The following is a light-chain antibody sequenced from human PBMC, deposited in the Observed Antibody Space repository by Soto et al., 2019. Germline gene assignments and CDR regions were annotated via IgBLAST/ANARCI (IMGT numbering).Light chain of an antibody. V-gene: IGLV2-14*01. Sequence: QSALTQPASVSGSPGQSITISCTGTSSDVGGYNYVSWDQQHPGKAPKLMIYYVTNRPSGVSNRFSVSKSGNTASLTISGLQAEDESDYYCSSYRSSSTFVVFGGGTKLTVL. CDR1: SSDVGGYNY. J-gene: IGLJ2*01. CDR3: SSYRSSSTFVV. CDR2: YVT.